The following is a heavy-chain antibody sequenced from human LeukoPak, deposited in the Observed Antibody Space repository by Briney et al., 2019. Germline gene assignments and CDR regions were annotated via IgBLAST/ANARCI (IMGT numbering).Heavy chain of an antibody. Sequence: PGGSLRFSCAASGFTFSSYAMTWVRQAPGKGLEWVSSISGSGDNTYYADSVKGRFTISRDNSKNTLYLQMNSLRAEDTAVYYCAKAISGSNAVADYWGQGTLVTVSS. D-gene: IGHD1-26*01. CDR3: AKAISGSNAVADY. CDR1: GFTFSSYA. J-gene: IGHJ4*02. V-gene: IGHV3-23*01. CDR2: ISGSGDNT.